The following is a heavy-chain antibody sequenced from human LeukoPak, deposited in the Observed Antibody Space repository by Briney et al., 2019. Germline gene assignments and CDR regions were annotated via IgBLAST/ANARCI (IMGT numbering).Heavy chain of an antibody. CDR1: GFTFSSYG. CDR2: ISYDGSNK. CDR3: AKDYLGGYSYGSPFDF. J-gene: IGHJ4*02. Sequence: PGGSLRLSCAASGFTFSSYGMHWVRQAPGKGLEWVAVISYDGSNKYYADSVKGRFTISRDNSKNTLYLQMNSLRAEDTAVYYCAKDYLGGYSYGSPFDFWGQGTLVTVSS. V-gene: IGHV3-30*18. D-gene: IGHD5-18*01.